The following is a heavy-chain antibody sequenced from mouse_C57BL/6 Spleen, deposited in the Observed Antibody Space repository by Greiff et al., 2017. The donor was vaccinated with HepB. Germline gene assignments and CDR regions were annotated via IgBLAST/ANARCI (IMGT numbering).Heavy chain of an antibody. D-gene: IGHD2-4*01. V-gene: IGHV1-61*01. CDR3: ARMGLRDYFDY. CDR2: IYPSDSET. CDR1: GYTFTSYW. J-gene: IGHJ2*01. Sequence: QVQLQQPGAELVRPGSSVKLSCKASGYTFTSYWMDWVKQRPGQGLEWIGNIYPSDSETHYNQKFKDKATLTVDKSSSTAYMQLSSLTSEDSAVYYCARMGLRDYFDYWGQGTTLTVSS.